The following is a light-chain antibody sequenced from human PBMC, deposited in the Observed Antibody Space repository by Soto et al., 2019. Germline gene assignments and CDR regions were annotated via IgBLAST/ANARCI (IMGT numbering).Light chain of an antibody. CDR3: AAWDDSLRVVL. CDR1: SSNVGSYDL. J-gene: IGLJ2*01. Sequence: QSALTQPASVSGSPGQSITISCTGTSSNVGSYDLVSWYQQHPGEAPKLMIYEGTKRPSGVSNRFSGSKSANTASLTISGLQPEDAADYYCAAWDDSLRVVLFGGGTKVTVL. V-gene: IGLV2-23*01. CDR2: EGT.